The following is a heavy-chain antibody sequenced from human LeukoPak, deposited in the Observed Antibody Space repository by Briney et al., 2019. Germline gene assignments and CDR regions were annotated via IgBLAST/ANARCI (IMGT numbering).Heavy chain of an antibody. V-gene: IGHV3-33*06. CDR1: GFTFSTYG. J-gene: IGHJ4*02. CDR2: IWNDGSQK. D-gene: IGHD5-24*01. CDR3: AKGGPQFFDY. Sequence: GGSLRLSCAASGFTFSTYGMHWVRQAPGKGLEWLAVIWNDGSQKYYADSVKGRFAVSRDNSKSTLYLQMNSLRVEDTAIYYCAKGGPQFFDYWGQGTLVTVSS.